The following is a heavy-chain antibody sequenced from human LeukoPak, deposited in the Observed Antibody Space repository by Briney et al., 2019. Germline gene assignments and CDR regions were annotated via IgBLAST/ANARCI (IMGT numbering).Heavy chain of an antibody. D-gene: IGHD2-2*01. CDR2: IIPILGIA. Sequence: SVKVSCKASGGTFSSYAISWVRQAPGQGLEWMGRIIPILGIANYAQKFQGRVTITADKSTSTAYMELSSLRSEDTAVYYCAREGRGYCSSTSCSYGMDVWGQGTTVTVSS. J-gene: IGHJ6*02. V-gene: IGHV1-69*04. CDR3: AREGRGYCSSTSCSYGMDV. CDR1: GGTFSSYA.